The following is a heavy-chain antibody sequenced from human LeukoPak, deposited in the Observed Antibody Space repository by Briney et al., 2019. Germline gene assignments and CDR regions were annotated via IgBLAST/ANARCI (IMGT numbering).Heavy chain of an antibody. D-gene: IGHD4-17*01. CDR1: GGSISSSSYY. J-gene: IGHJ4*02. V-gene: IGHV4-39*02. CDR2: IYYSGST. CDR3: ARDYHDYGDYGSSYYFDY. Sequence: SETLSLTCTVSGGSISSSSYYWGWIRQPPGKGLEWIGSIYYSGSTYYNPSLKSRVTISVDTSKNQFSLKLSSVTAADTAVYYCARDYHDYGDYGSSYYFDYWGQGTLVTVSS.